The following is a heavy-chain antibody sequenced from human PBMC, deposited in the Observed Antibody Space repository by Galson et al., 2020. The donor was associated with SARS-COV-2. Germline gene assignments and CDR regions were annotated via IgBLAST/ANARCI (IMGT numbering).Heavy chain of an antibody. J-gene: IGHJ6*02. CDR1: GYTFTGYY. CDR2: INPNSGGT. Sequence: ASVKVSCKASGYTFTGYYMHWVRQAPGQGLEWMGWINPNSGGTNYAQKIQGWVTMTRDTSISTAYMELSRLRSDDTAVYYCARGGSVVVPAAIEPNYYYYYGMDVWGQGTTVTVSS. V-gene: IGHV1-2*04. CDR3: ARGGSVVVPAAIEPNYYYYYGMDV. D-gene: IGHD2-2*01.